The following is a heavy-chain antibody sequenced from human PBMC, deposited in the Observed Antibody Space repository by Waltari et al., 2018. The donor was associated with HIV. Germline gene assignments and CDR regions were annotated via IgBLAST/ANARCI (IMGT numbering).Heavy chain of an antibody. Sequence: EVKLVESGGGLVQPGGSVRLSCAASGFTFSSYEMNWVRQAPGKGREWISYIGSSGISIYYADPVKGRFTISRDNGKKSLYLQMNILRAEDTAVYYCAKVREKQLWLRNWDFDLWGRGTLVTVSS. D-gene: IGHD5-18*01. J-gene: IGHJ2*01. CDR3: AKVREKQLWLRNWDFDL. CDR1: GFTFSSYE. CDR2: IGSSGISI. V-gene: IGHV3-48*03.